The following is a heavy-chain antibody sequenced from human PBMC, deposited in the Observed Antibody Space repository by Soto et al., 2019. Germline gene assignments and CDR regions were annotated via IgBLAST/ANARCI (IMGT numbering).Heavy chain of an antibody. CDR2: ISGSGGST. CDR1: GFTFSSYA. Sequence: EVQLLESGGGLVQPGGSLRLSCAASGFTFSSYAMSWVRQAPGKGLEWVSAISGSGGSTYYTDSVKGRFTISRDNSKNTLYLKMNNLRAEDTAVYYCAKSGRDYGDYRTGYFDLWGHGTLVTVSS. CDR3: AKSGRDYGDYRTGYFDL. D-gene: IGHD4-17*01. J-gene: IGHJ2*01. V-gene: IGHV3-23*01.